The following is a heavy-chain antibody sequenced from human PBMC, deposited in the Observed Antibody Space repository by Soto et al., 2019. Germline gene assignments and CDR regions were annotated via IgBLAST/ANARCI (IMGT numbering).Heavy chain of an antibody. Sequence: SGPTLVNPTQTLTLTCSVSGSSVTASGKSLGWIRQPPGKAPEWLALTYQYSPSLQNRVMFTKDTSKNQVVLTMTNVDPGDTATYYCTLRDDSSTGPIYWGQGIQVTVSS. CDR2: TY. CDR1: GSSVTASGKS. CDR3: TLRDDSSTGPIY. J-gene: IGHJ4*02. V-gene: IGHV2-5*01. D-gene: IGHD3-16*01.